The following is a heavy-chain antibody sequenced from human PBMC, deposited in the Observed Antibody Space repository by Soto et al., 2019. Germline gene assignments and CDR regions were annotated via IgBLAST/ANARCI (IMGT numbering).Heavy chain of an antibody. CDR2: IYYSGST. CDR1: GGSISSSSYY. CDR3: ARRGSSPPYWYYGMDV. D-gene: IGHD6-6*01. V-gene: IGHV4-39*01. Sequence: SETLSLTCTVSGGSISSSSYYWGWIRQPPGKGLEWIGSIYYSGSTYYNPSLKSRVTISVDTSKNQFSLKLSSVTAADTAVYYCARRGSSPPYWYYGMDVWGQGTTVTVSS. J-gene: IGHJ6*02.